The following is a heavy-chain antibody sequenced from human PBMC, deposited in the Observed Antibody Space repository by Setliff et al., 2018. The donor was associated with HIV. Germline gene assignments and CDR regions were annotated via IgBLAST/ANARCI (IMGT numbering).Heavy chain of an antibody. J-gene: IGHJ6*03. D-gene: IGHD3-10*01. CDR2: IWYDGSNK. CDR1: GFTFSSYG. V-gene: IGHV3-33*01. CDR3: VRNGDYYYYMDV. Sequence: PGGSPRLSCAASGFTFSSYGMHWVRQAPGKGLEWVAVIWYDGSNKYHADSVKGRFTISRDNSKTTLYPQMNSLRAEDTAVYYCVRNGDYYYYMDVWGKGTTVTVSS.